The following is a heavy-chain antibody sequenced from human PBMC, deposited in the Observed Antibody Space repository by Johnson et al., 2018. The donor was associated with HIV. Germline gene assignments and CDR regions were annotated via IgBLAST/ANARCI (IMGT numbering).Heavy chain of an antibody. CDR3: ARDSYYYDTGGAFDI. D-gene: IGHD3-22*01. Sequence: QVQLVESGGGVVQPGRSLRLSCAASGFTFSSYAMHWVRQAPGKGLEWVAVISYDGSNKYYADSVKGRFTISRDNSKNTLYLQMNSLRAEDTAWYYCARDSYYYDTGGAFDIWGQGTMVTVSS. V-gene: IGHV3-30*04. CDR2: ISYDGSNK. CDR1: GFTFSSYA. J-gene: IGHJ3*02.